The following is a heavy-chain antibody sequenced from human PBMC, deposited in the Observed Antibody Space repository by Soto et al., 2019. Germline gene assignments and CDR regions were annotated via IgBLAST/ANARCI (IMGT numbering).Heavy chain of an antibody. V-gene: IGHV3-7*03. CDR3: ARITGDEDWYFYL. Sequence: GGSLRLSCAASGFTFSSYWMSWVRQAPGKGLEWVANIKQDGSEKHYVDSVKGRFTISRDNAKNSLYLQMNSLRAEDTAVYYCARITGDEDWYFYLWGRGTLVTVSS. CDR1: GFTFSSYW. D-gene: IGHD7-27*01. J-gene: IGHJ2*01. CDR2: IKQDGSEK.